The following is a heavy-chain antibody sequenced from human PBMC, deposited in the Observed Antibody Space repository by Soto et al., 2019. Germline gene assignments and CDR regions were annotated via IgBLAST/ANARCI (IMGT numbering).Heavy chain of an antibody. J-gene: IGHJ3*02. CDR3: ARDHGGNWDAFDI. CDR2: IYYSGST. Sequence: QVQLQESGPGLVKPSQTLSLTCTVSGGSISSGAYYWSWIRQHPGKGLEWIGYIYYSGSTYYNPSLKSRVTISVDTSKNQFSLKLSSVTAADTAVYYCARDHGGNWDAFDIWGQGTMVTVSS. V-gene: IGHV4-31*03. D-gene: IGHD2-15*01. CDR1: GGSISSGAYY.